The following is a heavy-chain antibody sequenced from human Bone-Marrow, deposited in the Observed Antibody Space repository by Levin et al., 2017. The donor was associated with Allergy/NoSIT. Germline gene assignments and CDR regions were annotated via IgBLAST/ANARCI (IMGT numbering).Heavy chain of an antibody. V-gene: IGHV3-7*01. D-gene: IGHD6-13*01. CDR2: IKPDGSEN. Sequence: LSLTCAASGFTFSNLWMTWVRQAPGKGLEWVANIKPDGSENYYVDSVRGRFTISRDNAKNSLYLQMNSLRAEDAAVYYCARGGSSSSYYWHDWGQGTLVTVSS. CDR1: GFTFSNLW. CDR3: ARGGSSSSYYWHD. J-gene: IGHJ4*02.